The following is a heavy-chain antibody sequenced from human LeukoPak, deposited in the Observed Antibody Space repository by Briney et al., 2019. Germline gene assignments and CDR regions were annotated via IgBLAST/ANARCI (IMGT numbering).Heavy chain of an antibody. V-gene: IGHV1-46*01. Sequence: ASVKVSCKASGYTFTSYYMHWVRQAPGQGLEWVGIINPSGGSTSYAQKFQGRVTMTRDTSTSTVYMELSRLRSDDTAVYYCARVGLGYCSSTSCYDYWGQGTLVTVSS. CDR2: INPSGGST. J-gene: IGHJ4*02. CDR1: GYTFTSYY. CDR3: ARVGLGYCSSTSCYDY. D-gene: IGHD2-2*01.